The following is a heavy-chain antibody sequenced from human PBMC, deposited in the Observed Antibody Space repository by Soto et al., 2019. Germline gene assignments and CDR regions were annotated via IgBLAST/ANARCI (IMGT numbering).Heavy chain of an antibody. CDR3: ARDLLSGANYYAY. CDR2: ISGGSDFI. V-gene: IGHV3-21*01. D-gene: IGHD6-19*01. CDR1: GFAFSNFA. J-gene: IGHJ4*02. Sequence: EVQLVESGGGLVKPGGSLRLSCEASGFAFSNFAMNWVRQAPGKGLEWVSSISGGSDFIYYKDSVKGRFTISRDNAKNTLYLQMTGLGGDDTAVYYCARDLLSGANYYAYWGQGTLVTVSS.